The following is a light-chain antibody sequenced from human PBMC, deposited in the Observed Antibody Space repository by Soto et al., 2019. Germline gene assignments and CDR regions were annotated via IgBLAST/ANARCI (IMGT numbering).Light chain of an antibody. Sequence: QSVLTQPPSVSGAPGKRVTISCTGGSSNIGAGYDVHWYHQLPGTAPKLLIYGNSNRPSGVPDRFSGSKSGTSASLAITGLQAEDEADYYCQSYDSSLSGYVFGTGTKVTVL. CDR3: QSYDSSLSGYV. CDR1: SSNIGAGYD. J-gene: IGLJ1*01. CDR2: GNS. V-gene: IGLV1-40*01.